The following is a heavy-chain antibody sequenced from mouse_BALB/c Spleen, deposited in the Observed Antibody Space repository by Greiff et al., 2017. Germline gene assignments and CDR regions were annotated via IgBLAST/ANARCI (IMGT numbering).Heavy chain of an antibody. CDR1: GFTFSSYG. CDR3: ARDYYGSRYDFDY. V-gene: IGHV5-6-3*01. Sequence: EVQLVESGGGLVQPGGSLKLSCAASGFTFSSYGMSWVRQTPDKRLELVATINSNGGSTYYPDSVKGRFTISRDNAKNTLYLQMSSLKSEDTAMYYCARDYYGSRYDFDYWGQGTTLTVSS. J-gene: IGHJ2*01. D-gene: IGHD1-1*01. CDR2: INSNGGST.